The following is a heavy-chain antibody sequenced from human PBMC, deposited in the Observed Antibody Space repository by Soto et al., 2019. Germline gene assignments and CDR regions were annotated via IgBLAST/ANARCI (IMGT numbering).Heavy chain of an antibody. J-gene: IGHJ4*02. CDR1: GFTFSSYV. Sequence: GGSLRLSCAASGFTFSSYVINWLRQAPGKGLEWVSYISISSSTRYYADSVRGRFTISRDNAKNSLYLQMNSLRDEDTAVYYCARGGGFFDYWGKGNLVTVSS. D-gene: IGHD3-10*01. CDR2: ISISSSTR. V-gene: IGHV3-48*02. CDR3: ARGGGFFDY.